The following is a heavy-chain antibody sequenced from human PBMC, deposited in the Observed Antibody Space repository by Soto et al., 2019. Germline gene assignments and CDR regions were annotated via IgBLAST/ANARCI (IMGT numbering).Heavy chain of an antibody. D-gene: IGHD6-19*01. CDR3: ARDSYSSGWYGDFDY. CDR1: GFTFFSYG. Sequence: APVKVSCKASGFTFFSYGISWGRQAPGQGLEWMGWISAYNGNTNYAQKLQGRVTMTTDTSTSTAYMELRSLRSDDTAVYYCARDSYSSGWYGDFDYWGQGTLVTVSS. CDR2: ISAYNGNT. J-gene: IGHJ4*02. V-gene: IGHV1-18*01.